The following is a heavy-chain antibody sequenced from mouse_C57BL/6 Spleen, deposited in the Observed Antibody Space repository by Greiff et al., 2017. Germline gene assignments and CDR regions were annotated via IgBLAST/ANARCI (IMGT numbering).Heavy chain of an antibody. CDR2: LNPGSGGT. CDR3: ARNFGGFAY. CDR1: GYAFTNYL. J-gene: IGHJ3*01. Sequence: QVHVKQSGAELVRPGTSVKVSCKASGYAFTNYLIEWVKQRPGQGLEWIGVLNPGSGGTNYNEKFKGKATLTADKSSSTAYMQLSSLTSEDSAVYFCARNFGGFAYWGQGTLVTVSA. V-gene: IGHV1-54*01.